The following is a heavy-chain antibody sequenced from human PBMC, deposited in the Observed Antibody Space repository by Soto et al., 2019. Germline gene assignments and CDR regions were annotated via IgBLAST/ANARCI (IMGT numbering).Heavy chain of an antibody. D-gene: IGHD6-13*01. Sequence: QAQVVQSGAEVRKPGSSVKLSCKASEGTFNSYAIAWVRQAPGQGLEWMGGIIPYYNTLNYAQKFQDRVTVTADDSTKTFYMELSSLRSDDTAVYFCASGASRWYPYFFDSWAQGTLVTVSS. J-gene: IGHJ4*02. CDR3: ASGASRWYPYFFDS. CDR2: IIPYYNTL. CDR1: EGTFNSYA. V-gene: IGHV1-69*01.